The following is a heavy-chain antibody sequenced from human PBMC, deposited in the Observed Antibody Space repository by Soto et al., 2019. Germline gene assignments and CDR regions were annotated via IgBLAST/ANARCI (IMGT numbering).Heavy chain of an antibody. CDR1: GGTSSSYA. J-gene: IGHJ6*02. V-gene: IGHV1-69*13. CDR3: ASKLGQLEVITPGHYYYGMDV. D-gene: IGHD3-22*01. Sequence: SVKVSCKASGGTSSSYAISWVRQAPGQGLEWMGGIIPIFGTANYAQKFQGRVTITADESTSTAYMELSSLRSEDTAVYYCASKLGQLEVITPGHYYYGMDVWGQGTTVTVSS. CDR2: IIPIFGTA.